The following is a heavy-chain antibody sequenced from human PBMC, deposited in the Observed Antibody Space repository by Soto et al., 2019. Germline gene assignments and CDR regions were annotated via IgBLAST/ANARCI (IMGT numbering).Heavy chain of an antibody. J-gene: IGHJ6*02. V-gene: IGHV4-61*01. D-gene: IGHD3-22*01. CDR1: GGSVSSGSYY. CDR2: IYNSGYI. CDR3: ARHSSAMDV. Sequence: QVQLQESGPGLVKPSETLSLTCTVSGGSVSSGSYYWSWMRQPPGKGLEWIGYIYNSGYISYNPSLKSRVTISVDTSKNQFSLKLSSVTAADTAVYYCARHSSAMDVWGQGTTVTVSS.